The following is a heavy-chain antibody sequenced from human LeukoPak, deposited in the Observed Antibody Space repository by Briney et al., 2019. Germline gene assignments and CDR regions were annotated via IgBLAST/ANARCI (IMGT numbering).Heavy chain of an antibody. D-gene: IGHD1-26*01. V-gene: IGHV3-21*01. Sequence: PGGSLRLSCAASGFPFSSYSMNWVRQAPGKGLEWVSSISSSSSYIYYADSVKGRFTISRDNTKNSVYLQMTSLRDEDTAVYFCARDPYTGSYFDTWGQGTLVTVS. CDR2: ISSSSSYI. J-gene: IGHJ4*02. CDR1: GFPFSSYS. CDR3: ARDPYTGSYFDT.